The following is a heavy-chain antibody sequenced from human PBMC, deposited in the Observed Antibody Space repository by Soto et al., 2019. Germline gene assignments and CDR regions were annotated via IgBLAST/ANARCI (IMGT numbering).Heavy chain of an antibody. CDR1: GFTFNRDW. V-gene: IGHV3-7*01. J-gene: IGHJ4*02. Sequence: EVQLVESGGGLVQPGGSLRLSCAASGFTFNRDWMGWVRQAPGKGPEWLANIKQDGSGRYYVDSVKGRFTISRDNVKNSVYLQMNSLRAEDTAVYYCTRTISALPGDDYWGQGTLVTVSS. CDR2: IKQDGSGR. CDR3: TRTISALPGDDY. D-gene: IGHD6-6*01.